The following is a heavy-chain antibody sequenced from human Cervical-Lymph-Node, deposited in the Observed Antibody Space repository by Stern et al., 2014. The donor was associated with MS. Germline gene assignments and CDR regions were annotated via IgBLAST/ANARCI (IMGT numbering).Heavy chain of an antibody. Sequence: VQLVESGAEVKRPGSSVKVSCRASGGTVSSYAINWVRQAPGQGLEWMGGIIPIFGTRNYAQKFQGRVTIFADESTNTAYMELSRLKSEDTALYYCATAGDATYFLDLWGQGTLVTVSS. J-gene: IGHJ4*02. D-gene: IGHD5-24*01. CDR3: ATAGDATYFLDL. CDR1: GGTVSSYA. V-gene: IGHV1-69*01. CDR2: IIPIFGTR.